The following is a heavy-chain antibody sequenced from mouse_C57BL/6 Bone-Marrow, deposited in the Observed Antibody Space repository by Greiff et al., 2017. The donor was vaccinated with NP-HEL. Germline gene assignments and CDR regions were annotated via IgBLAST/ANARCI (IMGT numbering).Heavy chain of an antibody. V-gene: IGHV14-4*01. CDR2: IDPENGDT. J-gene: IGHJ2*01. CDR3: IITTFDDC. D-gene: IGHD1-2*01. Sequence: VQLKESGAELVRPGASVKLSCTASGFNIKDDYMHWVKQRPEQGLEWIGWIDPENGDTEYASKFQGKATITADTSSNTAYLQLSSLTSEDTAVYYCIITTFDDCWGQGTTLTVSS. CDR1: GFNIKDDY.